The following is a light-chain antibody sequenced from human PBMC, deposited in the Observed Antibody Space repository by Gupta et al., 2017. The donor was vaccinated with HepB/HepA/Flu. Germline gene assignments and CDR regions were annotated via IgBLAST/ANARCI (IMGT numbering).Light chain of an antibody. J-gene: IGLJ1*01. Sequence: QSALTQPASVSGSPGQSITIPCTGTSTDVGGYEYVSWYQPHPGKAPKLIIYDVTHRPSGVSHRFSGSKSGNTASLTISGLQAEDEADYYCCSYRSSRTRYVFGTGTKVTVL. V-gene: IGLV2-14*01. CDR1: STDVGGYEY. CDR3: CSYRSSRTRYV. CDR2: DVT.